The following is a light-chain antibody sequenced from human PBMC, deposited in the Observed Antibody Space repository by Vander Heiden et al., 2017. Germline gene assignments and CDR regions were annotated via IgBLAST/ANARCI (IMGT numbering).Light chain of an antibody. CDR1: QDISRA. J-gene: IGKJ3*01. Sequence: AIQLTQSPSSLSASVGDRITITCRASQDISRALAWYQQKPGTAPKLLIYDASSLENGVPSRFSGSAYGTDFTLTISSLQPEDFAPYFCQQVDNSPLFTFGHGTKVDIK. CDR3: QQVDNSPLFT. CDR2: DAS. V-gene: IGKV1D-13*01.